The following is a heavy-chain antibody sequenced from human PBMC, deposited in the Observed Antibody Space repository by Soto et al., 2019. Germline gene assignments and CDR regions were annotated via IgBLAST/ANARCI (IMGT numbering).Heavy chain of an antibody. V-gene: IGHV3-23*04. CDR1: GFTFSSYG. CDR3: AKEVVPAAMPGNWFDP. J-gene: IGHJ5*02. D-gene: IGHD2-2*01. CDR2: ISGSGGTT. Sequence: VQLVESGGGVVQPGRSLRLSCAASGFTFSSYGMSWVRQAPGKGLEWVSAISGSGGTTYYADSVKGRFTISRDNSKNTLYLQMNSLRAEDTAVYYCAKEVVPAAMPGNWFDPWGQGTLVTVSS.